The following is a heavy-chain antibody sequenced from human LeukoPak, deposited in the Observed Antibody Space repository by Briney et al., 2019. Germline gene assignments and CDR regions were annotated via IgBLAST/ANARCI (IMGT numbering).Heavy chain of an antibody. CDR3: ARALLDYGGYYFDY. CDR1: GGSIRSHY. V-gene: IGHV4-59*11. D-gene: IGHD4-17*01. Sequence: NPSETLSLTCTVSGGSIRSHYWNWIRQPPGKGLEWIGYIYFSGSTNYNPSLKSRVTILVDTSKNQFSLKLSSVTAADTALYYCARALLDYGGYYFDYWGQGTLVTVSS. J-gene: IGHJ4*02. CDR2: IYFSGST.